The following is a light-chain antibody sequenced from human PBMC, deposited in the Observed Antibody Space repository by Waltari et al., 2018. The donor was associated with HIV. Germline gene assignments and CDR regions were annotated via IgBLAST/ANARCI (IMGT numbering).Light chain of an antibody. CDR2: DVS. V-gene: IGLV2-23*02. J-gene: IGLJ1*01. CDR3: CSYAGSSTYV. Sequence: QSALTQPASVSGSPGQSITLSCTRTSSDVGGYNSVSWYQQNTGKAPKLMIYDVSKRPSGVSNRFSGSKSGNTASLTISGLQAEDEADYYCCSYAGSSTYVFGTGTKVTVL. CDR1: SSDVGGYNS.